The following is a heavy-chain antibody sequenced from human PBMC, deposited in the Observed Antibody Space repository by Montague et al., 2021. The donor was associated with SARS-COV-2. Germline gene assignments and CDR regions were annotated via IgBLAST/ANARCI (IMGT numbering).Heavy chain of an antibody. CDR2: IDLVADK. D-gene: IGHD3-10*01. CDR3: ARNGVEPRGSGRYYSGNWLDP. V-gene: IGHV2-70*11. CDR1: GFSLTTDGMC. Sequence: PALVKPTQTLTLTCSFSGFSLTTDGMCVSWFRQPPGKALEWLARIDLVADKYYSTSLKTRLTIPKDTSKNQVVLRMTNMDPADTATYYCARNGVEPRGSGRYYSGNWLDPWGQGTLVTVSS. J-gene: IGHJ5*02.